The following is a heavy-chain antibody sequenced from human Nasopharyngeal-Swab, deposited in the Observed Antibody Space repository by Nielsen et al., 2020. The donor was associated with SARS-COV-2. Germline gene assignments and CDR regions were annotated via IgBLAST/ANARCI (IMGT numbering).Heavy chain of an antibody. CDR1: GFTFSSHG. Sequence: GGSLSLSCAASGFTFSSHGMHWVRQAPGKGLEWVAVISYDGSNKYYADSVKGRFTISRDNSKNTLYLQMNSLRAEDTAVYYCALLGVVPAATLDYWGQGTLVTVSS. CDR2: ISYDGSNK. D-gene: IGHD2-2*01. J-gene: IGHJ4*02. CDR3: ALLGVVPAATLDY. V-gene: IGHV3-30*03.